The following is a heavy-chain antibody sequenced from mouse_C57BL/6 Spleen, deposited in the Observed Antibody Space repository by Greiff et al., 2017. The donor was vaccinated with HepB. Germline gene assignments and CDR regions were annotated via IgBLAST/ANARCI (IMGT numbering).Heavy chain of an antibody. J-gene: IGHJ2*01. CDR1: GFTFSNYW. CDR3: TVSDYYGPFDY. V-gene: IGHV6-3*01. CDR2: IRLKSDNYAT. Sequence: EVQRVESGGGLVQPGGSMKLSCVASGFTFSNYWMNWVRQSPEKGLEWVAQIRLKSDNYATHYAESVKGRFTISRDDSKSSVYLQMNNLRAEDTGIYYCTVSDYYGPFDYWGQGTTLTVSS. D-gene: IGHD1-2*01.